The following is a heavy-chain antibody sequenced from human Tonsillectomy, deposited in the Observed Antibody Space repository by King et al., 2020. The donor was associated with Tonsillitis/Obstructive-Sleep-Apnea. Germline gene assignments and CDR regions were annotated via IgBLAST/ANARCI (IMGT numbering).Heavy chain of an antibody. CDR2: ISGSGGNK. V-gene: IGHV3-23*04. J-gene: IGHJ3*02. CDR1: GFTFSGYA. CDR3: AKDKETFYSVQGDAFEM. D-gene: IGHD3-10*02. Sequence: DVQLVESGGGLVQPGGSLRLSCAASGFTFSGYAMTWVRQAPGKGLEWVSSISGSGGNKDYADSVKGRFTISRDNSKNTLYLQMNSLRAEDTAVYFCAKDKETFYSVQGDAFEMWGRGTKVTVSS.